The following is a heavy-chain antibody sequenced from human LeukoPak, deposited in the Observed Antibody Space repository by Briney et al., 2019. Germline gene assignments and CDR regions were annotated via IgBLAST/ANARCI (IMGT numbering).Heavy chain of an antibody. CDR2: IYYSGST. CDR1: GGSISSYY. V-gene: IGHV4-59*08. CDR3: ARHDFRTYYYDSI. J-gene: IGHJ4*02. D-gene: IGHD3-22*01. Sequence: PSETLSLTCTVSGGSISSYYWSWIRQPPGKGLEWIGYIYYSGSTNYNPSLKSRVTISVDTSKNQFSLRLSSVTAADTAVYYCARHDFRTYYYDSIWGQGTLVTVSS.